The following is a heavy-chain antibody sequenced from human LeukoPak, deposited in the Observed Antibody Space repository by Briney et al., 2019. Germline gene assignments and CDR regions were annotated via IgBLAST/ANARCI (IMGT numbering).Heavy chain of an antibody. CDR1: GGSISSGSYY. CDR3: ASVKYSSGWLNDC. CDR2: IYTSGST. J-gene: IGHJ4*02. D-gene: IGHD6-19*01. Sequence: SETLSLTCTVSGGSISSGSYYWSWIRQPAGKGLEWIGRIYTSGSTNYNPSLKSRVTISVDTSKNQFSLKLSSVTAADTAVYHCASVKYSSGWLNDCWGQGTLVTVSS. V-gene: IGHV4-61*02.